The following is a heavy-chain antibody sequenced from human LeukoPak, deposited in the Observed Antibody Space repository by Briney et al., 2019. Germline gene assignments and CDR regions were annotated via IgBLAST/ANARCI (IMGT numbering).Heavy chain of an antibody. CDR1: GATFSSYD. Sequence: TSVKVSCKASGATFSSYDISWVRQAPGQGLEWMGGIIPIIGTANYAQKFQGRVTITMDEYTSTAYMDLRSLRFEDKAVDFCASNNCSSTSGYTRDYYYMDVWGKGTTVTVSS. CDR3: ASNNCSSTSGYTRDYYYMDV. D-gene: IGHD2-2*02. J-gene: IGHJ6*03. V-gene: IGHV1-69*05. CDR2: IIPIIGTA.